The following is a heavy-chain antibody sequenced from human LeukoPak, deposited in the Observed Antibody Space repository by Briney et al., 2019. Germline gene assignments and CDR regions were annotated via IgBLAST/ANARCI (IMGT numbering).Heavy chain of an antibody. D-gene: IGHD6-19*01. CDR2: INHSGST. J-gene: IGHJ6*02. V-gene: IGHV4-34*01. CDR1: GGSFSGYY. CDR3: ATDSSGWRSYYYYGMDV. Sequence: SETLSLTCAVYGGSFSGYYWSWIRQPPGKGLEWIGEINHSGSTYYNPSLKSRVTISVDTSKNQFSLKLGSVTAADTAVYYCATDSSGWRSYYYYGMDVWGQGTTVTVSS.